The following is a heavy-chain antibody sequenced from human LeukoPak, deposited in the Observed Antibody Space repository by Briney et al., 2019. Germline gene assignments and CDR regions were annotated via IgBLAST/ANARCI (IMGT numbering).Heavy chain of an antibody. CDR2: IVVGSGNT. J-gene: IGHJ4*02. CDR3: AAHVDTAMVVAAYYFDY. D-gene: IGHD5-18*01. CDR1: GFTFTSSA. V-gene: IGHV1-58*01. Sequence: GASVKVSCKASGFTFTSSAVQWVRRARGQRLEWIGWIVVGSGNTNYAQKFQERVTITRDMSTSTAYMELSSLRSEDTAVYYCAAHVDTAMVVAAYYFDYWGQGTLVTVSS.